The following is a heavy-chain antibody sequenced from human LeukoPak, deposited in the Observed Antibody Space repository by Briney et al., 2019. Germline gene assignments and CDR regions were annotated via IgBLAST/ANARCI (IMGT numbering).Heavy chain of an antibody. CDR3: ARALFSGYSSGWPPAPGY. Sequence: GSLRLSCVASGFTFSGYALSWIRQPPGKGLEWIGYIYYSGSTNYNPSLKSRVTISVDTSKNQFPLKLSSVTAADTAVYYCARALFSGYSSGWPPAPGYWGQGTLVTVSS. CDR2: IYYSGST. J-gene: IGHJ4*02. D-gene: IGHD6-19*01. V-gene: IGHV4-59*01. CDR1: GFTFSGYA.